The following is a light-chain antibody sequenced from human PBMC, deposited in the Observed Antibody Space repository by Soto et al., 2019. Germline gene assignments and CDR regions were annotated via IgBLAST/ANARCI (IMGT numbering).Light chain of an antibody. CDR2: GAS. CDR3: QQYGSSGT. CDR1: QSVSTRS. Sequence: EIVLTQSPGTLSLSPGVRATLSCRASQSVSTRSLAWYQQKPGQAPRLLIYGASNRATGIPDRFSGSGSGTDFTLTISRLEPEDFAVYYCQQYGSSGTFGQGTKVDIK. J-gene: IGKJ1*01. V-gene: IGKV3-20*01.